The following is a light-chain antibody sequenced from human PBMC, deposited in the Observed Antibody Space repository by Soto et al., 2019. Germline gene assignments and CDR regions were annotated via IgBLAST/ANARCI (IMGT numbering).Light chain of an antibody. CDR3: SSYTSKTNVRFV. Sequence: QSALAQPASVSGSPGQSITISCTGTSSDIGDSNFVSWYQHHPGKAPKLLIYDVSDRPSRISGRFSGSKSANTASLTISGLQAEDEAFYYCSSYTSKTNVRFVFGTGTKVTVL. J-gene: IGLJ1*01. CDR2: DVS. V-gene: IGLV2-14*01. CDR1: SSDIGDSNF.